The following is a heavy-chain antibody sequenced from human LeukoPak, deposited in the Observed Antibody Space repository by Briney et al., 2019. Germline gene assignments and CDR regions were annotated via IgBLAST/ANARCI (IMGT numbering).Heavy chain of an antibody. Sequence: PGGSLRLSCAASGLTFSTFWIHWVRQAPGKGLVWVSRISGDGSTTTYADSVKGRFTISRDNVKNTLYLQMNSLRAEDTAVYYCVRVGSVLLGMDVWGQGTTVTVSS. CDR2: ISGDGSTT. J-gene: IGHJ6*02. V-gene: IGHV3-74*03. CDR3: VRVGSVLLGMDV. CDR1: GLTFSTFW. D-gene: IGHD2/OR15-2a*01.